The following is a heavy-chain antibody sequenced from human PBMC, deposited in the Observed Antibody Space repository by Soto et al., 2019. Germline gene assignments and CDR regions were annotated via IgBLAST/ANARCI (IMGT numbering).Heavy chain of an antibody. CDR3: ARDVQYSGYDLYYFDY. J-gene: IGHJ4*02. V-gene: IGHV1-69*04. CDR2: IIPILGIA. D-gene: IGHD5-12*01. CDR1: GGTFSSYT. Sequence: ASVKVSCKASGGTFSSYTISWVRQAPGQGLEWMGRIIPILGIANYAQKFQGRVTITADKSTSTAYMELSSLRSEDTAVYYCARDVQYSGYDLYYFDYWGQGTLVTVSS.